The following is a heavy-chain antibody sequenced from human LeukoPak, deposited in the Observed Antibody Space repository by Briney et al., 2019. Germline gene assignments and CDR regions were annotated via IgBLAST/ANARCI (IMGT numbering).Heavy chain of an antibody. J-gene: IGHJ4*02. V-gene: IGHV1-3*03. D-gene: IGHD3-3*01. CDR1: GYTFTSYA. CDR2: INAGNGNT. Sequence: ASVKVSCKASGYTFTSYAMHWVRQAPGQRLEWMGWINAGNGNTKYSQEYQGRVTITRDTSASTAYMELSSLRSEDMAVYYCARGGTYYDFWSGYWPSEFDYWGQGTLVTVSS. CDR3: ARGGTYYDFWSGYWPSEFDY.